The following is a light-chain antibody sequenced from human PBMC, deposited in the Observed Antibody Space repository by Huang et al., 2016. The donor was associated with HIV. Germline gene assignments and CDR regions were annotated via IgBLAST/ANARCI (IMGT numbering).Light chain of an antibody. V-gene: IGKV3-15*01. CDR2: GAS. J-gene: IGKJ1*01. CDR1: QRVNTN. CDR3: QQYNNWPPWT. Sequence: EIVMTQSPATLSVSPGERATLSCRASQRVNTNLAWYQQKPGQAPRLLIYGASTRATGIPARFSAGGSGTEFTLTISSLQSEDFAVYYCQQYNNWPPWTFGQGTKVEI.